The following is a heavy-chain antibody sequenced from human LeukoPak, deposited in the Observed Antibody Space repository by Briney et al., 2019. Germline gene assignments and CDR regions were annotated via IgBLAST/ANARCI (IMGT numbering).Heavy chain of an antibody. J-gene: IGHJ5*02. CDR2: IYSGGST. Sequence: GGSLRLSCAASGFTVSSDYMSWVRQAPGKGLEWVSVIYSGGSTYYADSVKGRFTISRDKSKNTVYLQMNSLRFEDTAMYYCARNWFGPWGQGTLVTVSS. V-gene: IGHV3-53*05. CDR3: ARNWFGP. CDR1: GFTVSSDY.